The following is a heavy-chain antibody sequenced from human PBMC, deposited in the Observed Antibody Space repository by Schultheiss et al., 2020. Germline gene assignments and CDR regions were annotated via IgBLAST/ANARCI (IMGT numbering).Heavy chain of an antibody. CDR2: ISAYNGNT. CDR1: GYTFTSYG. CDR3: ARVPPEVVLYYYYGMDV. J-gene: IGHJ6*02. D-gene: IGHD3-22*01. Sequence: GESLKISCKASGYTFTSYGISWVRQAPGQGLEWMGWISAYNGNTNYAQKLQGRVTMTTDTSTSTAYMELRSLRSDDTAVYYCARVPPEVVLYYYYGMDVWGQGTTVTVSS. V-gene: IGHV1-18*04.